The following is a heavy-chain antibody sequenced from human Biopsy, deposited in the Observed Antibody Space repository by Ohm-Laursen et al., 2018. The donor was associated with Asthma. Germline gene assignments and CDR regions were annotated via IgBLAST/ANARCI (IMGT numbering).Heavy chain of an antibody. CDR2: IDWDDDK. CDR3: AREQQLGNFDY. D-gene: IGHD6-13*01. CDR1: GLSLSKTGMR. Sequence: TQTLTLTCTLSGLSLSKTGMRVSWIRQPPGKALEWLARIDWDDDKFYSASLKTRLTISKGTSKNQVVLTMTTMDPVDTATYYCAREQQLGNFDYWGQGTLVTVSS. V-gene: IGHV2-70*04. J-gene: IGHJ4*02.